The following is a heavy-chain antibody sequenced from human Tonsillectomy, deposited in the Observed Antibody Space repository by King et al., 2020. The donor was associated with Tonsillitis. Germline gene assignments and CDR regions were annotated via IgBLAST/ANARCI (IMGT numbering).Heavy chain of an antibody. Sequence: VQLVESGGGVVQPGGSLRLSCAASGFTFSSYGMHWVRQAPGKGLEWVAFIRYDGSNKYYGDSVKGRFTIFRDNSKNTLYLQMNSLRAEDTAVYHCAKDHYYDSTGYPRDAFDIWGQGTVVTVSS. CDR1: GFTFSSYG. CDR2: IRYDGSNK. CDR3: AKDHYYDSTGYPRDAFDI. J-gene: IGHJ3*02. D-gene: IGHD3-22*01. V-gene: IGHV3-30*02.